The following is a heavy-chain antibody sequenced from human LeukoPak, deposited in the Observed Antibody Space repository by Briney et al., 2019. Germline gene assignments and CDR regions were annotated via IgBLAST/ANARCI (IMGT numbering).Heavy chain of an antibody. CDR3: AKADYVWGTINWFDP. CDR2: ISGSGGST. Sequence: GGSLRLSCAASGFTFSSYGMSWVRQAPGKGLEWVSAISGSGGSTYYADSVKGRFTISRDNSKNTLYLQMNSLRAEDTAVYYCAKADYVWGTINWFDPWGQGTLVTVSS. D-gene: IGHD3-16*01. V-gene: IGHV3-23*01. J-gene: IGHJ5*02. CDR1: GFTFSSYG.